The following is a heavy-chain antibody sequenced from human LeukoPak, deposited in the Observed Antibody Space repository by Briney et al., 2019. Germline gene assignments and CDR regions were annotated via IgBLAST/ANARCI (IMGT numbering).Heavy chain of an antibody. CDR2: IYYSGST. CDR3: ARASYYDFWSGYQDSFYI. J-gene: IGHJ3*02. CDR1: GGSISSYY. Sequence: KPSETLSLTCTVSGGSISSYYWSWIRQPPGKGLEWIGYIYYSGSTNYNPSLKSRVTISVATSKNQFSLKLSSVTAADTAVYYCARASYYDFWSGYQDSFYIWGQGTIVTVSS. D-gene: IGHD3-3*01. V-gene: IGHV4-59*01.